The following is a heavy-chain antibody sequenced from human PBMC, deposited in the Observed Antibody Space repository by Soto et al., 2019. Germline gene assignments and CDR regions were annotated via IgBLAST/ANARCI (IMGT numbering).Heavy chain of an antibody. CDR1: GYTFTSYG. CDR2: ISAYNGNT. Sequence: QVQLVQSGAEVKKPGASVKVSCKASGYTFTSYGISWVRQAPGQGLEWMGWISAYNGNTNYAQKLQGRVTMTTDTSTSTTYIELRSLRSDETAVYYCARGSYCSGGSCYSDYWGQGTLVTVSS. V-gene: IGHV1-18*01. CDR3: ARGSYCSGGSCYSDY. D-gene: IGHD2-15*01. J-gene: IGHJ4*02.